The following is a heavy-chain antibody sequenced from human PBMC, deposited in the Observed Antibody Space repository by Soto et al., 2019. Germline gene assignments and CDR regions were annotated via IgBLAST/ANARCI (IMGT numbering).Heavy chain of an antibody. Sequence: SETLSLTCSVSGGSISSFTYYWGWIRQPPGKGLEWIGTVYYNENTYYNPSLKSRVTISVDTSKNQFSLKLSSVTAADTAVYYCARSHHPFDYWGQGTLVTVSS. V-gene: IGHV4-39*07. CDR2: VYYNENT. CDR1: GGSISSFTYY. CDR3: ARSHHPFDY. J-gene: IGHJ4*02.